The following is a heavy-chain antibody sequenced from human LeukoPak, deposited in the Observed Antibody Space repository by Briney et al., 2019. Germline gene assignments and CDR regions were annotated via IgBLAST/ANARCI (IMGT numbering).Heavy chain of an antibody. V-gene: IGHV3-30-3*01. CDR1: GLTFSSYA. J-gene: IGHJ4*02. Sequence: GGSLRLSCAASGLTFSSYAMHWVRQAPGKGLEWVAVISYDGSNKYYADSVKGRFTISRDNSKNTLYLQMNSLRAEDTAVYYCATAMANYFDYWGQGTLVTVSS. D-gene: IGHD3-10*01. CDR2: ISYDGSNK. CDR3: ATAMANYFDY.